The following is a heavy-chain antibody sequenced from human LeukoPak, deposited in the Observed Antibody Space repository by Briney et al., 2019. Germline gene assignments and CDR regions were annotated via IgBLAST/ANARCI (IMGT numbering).Heavy chain of an antibody. CDR1: VLTLSHYA. V-gene: IGHV3-30*04. D-gene: IGHD6-19*01. CDR2: ISYDGSNK. CDR3: ARAEEVRGSSGFDY. Sequence: PGRSLRLSRAASVLTLSHYALHGVRPAAGRGREWVAVISYDGSNKYYADSVKGRFTISRDNSKNALYLQMNSLRAEDTAVYYCARAEEVRGSSGFDYWGQGTLVTVSS. J-gene: IGHJ4*02.